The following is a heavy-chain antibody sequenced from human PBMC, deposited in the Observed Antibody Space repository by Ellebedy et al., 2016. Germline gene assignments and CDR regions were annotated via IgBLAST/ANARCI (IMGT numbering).Heavy chain of an antibody. Sequence: GESLKISXAASGFTFSTYCMSWLRQAPVKGLEWVANIKEDGSERYYVDSVKGRFTITRDNAKNSLYLQMDSLRAEDTAVYYCAREAFGMFEYWGQGILVSVSS. CDR3: AREAFGMFEY. J-gene: IGHJ4*02. CDR1: GFTFSTYC. V-gene: IGHV3-7*03. D-gene: IGHD3-3*02. CDR2: IKEDGSER.